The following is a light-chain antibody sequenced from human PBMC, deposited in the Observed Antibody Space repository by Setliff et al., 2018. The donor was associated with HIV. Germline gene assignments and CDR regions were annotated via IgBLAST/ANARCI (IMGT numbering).Light chain of an antibody. Sequence: QSALTQPASVSGSPGQSITISCTGTSNDIGGYKYVSWYQQHPGNAPKLLIYDVSNRPSGISSRFSGSKSGNTASLTISGLLADDEGDYYCSALLHPNTWVFGGGT. CDR2: DVS. V-gene: IGLV2-14*03. J-gene: IGLJ3*02. CDR3: SALLHPNTWV. CDR1: SNDIGGYKY.